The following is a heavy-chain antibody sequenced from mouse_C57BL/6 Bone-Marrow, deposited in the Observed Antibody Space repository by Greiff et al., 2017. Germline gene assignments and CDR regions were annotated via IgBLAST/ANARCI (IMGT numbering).Heavy chain of an antibody. CDR3: ATTTVVEEAAWFAY. J-gene: IGHJ3*01. D-gene: IGHD1-1*01. V-gene: IGHV1-55*01. Sequence: QVQLQQPGAELVKPGASVKMSCKASGYTFTSYWITWVQQRPGQGLEWLGDIYPGSGSTNYNEKFKSKATLTVDTSSSTAYMQLSSLTSEDSAVYYCATTTVVEEAAWFAYWGQGTLVTVSA. CDR1: GYTFTSYW. CDR2: IYPGSGST.